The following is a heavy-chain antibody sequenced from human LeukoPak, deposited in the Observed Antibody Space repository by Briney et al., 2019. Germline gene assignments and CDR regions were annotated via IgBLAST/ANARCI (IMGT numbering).Heavy chain of an antibody. V-gene: IGHV3-48*03. CDR2: ISSSGSTI. Sequence: PGGSLRLSCAASGFTFSSYEMNWVPQAPGKGLEWVSYISSSGSTIYYADSVKGRFTISRDNAKNSLYLQMNSLRAEDTAVYYCARFQRFLEWLFSYDAFDIWGQGTMVTVSS. CDR1: GFTFSSYE. CDR3: ARFQRFLEWLFSYDAFDI. J-gene: IGHJ3*02. D-gene: IGHD3-3*01.